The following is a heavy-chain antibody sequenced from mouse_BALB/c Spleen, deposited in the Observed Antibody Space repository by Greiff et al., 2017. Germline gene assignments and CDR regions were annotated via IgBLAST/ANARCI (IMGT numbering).Heavy chain of an antibody. J-gene: IGHJ4*01. D-gene: IGHD2-4*01. CDR1: GFTFSSYG. Sequence: EVHLVESGGGLVQPGGSLKLSCAASGFTFSSYGMSWVRQTPDKRLELVATINSNGGSTYYPDSVKGRFTISRDNAKNTLYLQMSSLKSEDTAMYYCARDYDYEDAMDYWGQGTSVTVSS. V-gene: IGHV5-6-3*01. CDR2: INSNGGST. CDR3: ARDYDYEDAMDY.